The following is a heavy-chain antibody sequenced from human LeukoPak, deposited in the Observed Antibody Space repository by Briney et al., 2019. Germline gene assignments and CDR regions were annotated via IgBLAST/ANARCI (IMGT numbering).Heavy chain of an antibody. Sequence: PGGSLRLSCYVSGFTFSDSVIHWVRHAAGKGLEWVGRIRSKTKSGETAYAAPVKGRFTISRDDSKDTACLQMNSLKPEDTAVYYCTSPAHDFDIWSGYYSLWGHGTQVTVSS. CDR1: GFTFSDSV. CDR3: TSPAHDFDIWSGYYSL. D-gene: IGHD3-3*01. V-gene: IGHV3-73*01. CDR2: IRSKTKSGET. J-gene: IGHJ4*01.